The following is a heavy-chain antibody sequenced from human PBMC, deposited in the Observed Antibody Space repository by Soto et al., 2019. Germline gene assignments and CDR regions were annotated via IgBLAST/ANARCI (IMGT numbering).Heavy chain of an antibody. J-gene: IGHJ4*02. D-gene: IGHD3-3*01. CDR2: ISSSGSTI. CDR1: GFPFSDYY. CDR3: ARDKDDFWSGYPHFDY. V-gene: IGHV3-11*01. Sequence: GGSLRLSCAASGFPFSDYYVSWIRKAPGKGLEWVSYISSSGSTIYYADSVKGRFTISRDNAKNSLYLQMNSLRAEDTAVYYCARDKDDFWSGYPHFDYWGQGTLVTVSS.